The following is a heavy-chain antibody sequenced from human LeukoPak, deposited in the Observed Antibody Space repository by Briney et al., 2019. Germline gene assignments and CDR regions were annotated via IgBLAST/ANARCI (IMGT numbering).Heavy chain of an antibody. CDR2: IYTSGST. CDR1: GGSISSGSYY. J-gene: IGHJ5*02. D-gene: IGHD6-13*01. Sequence: PSQTLSLTCTVSGGSISSGSYYWSWIRQPAGKGLEWIGRIYTSGSTNYNPSLKSRVTISVDTSKNQFSLKLSSVTAADTAVYYCARGCEQQLPYWFDPWGQGTLVTVSS. CDR3: ARGCEQQLPYWFDP. V-gene: IGHV4-61*02.